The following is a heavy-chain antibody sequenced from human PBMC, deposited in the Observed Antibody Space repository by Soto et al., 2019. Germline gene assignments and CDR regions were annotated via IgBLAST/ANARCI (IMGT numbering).Heavy chain of an antibody. Sequence: EVQLLESGGGLVQPGGSLRLSCAASEFTFSNYAMSWVRQAPGKGLEWVSAISYGGGTTYYADSVKGRFTISRDNSKNTIYPQMNRLRAEDTAVYYCAKNPGYYYDSTGYHFDYWGQGTLVTVSS. CDR2: ISYGGGTT. CDR1: EFTFSNYA. D-gene: IGHD3-22*01. V-gene: IGHV3-23*01. CDR3: AKNPGYYYDSTGYHFDY. J-gene: IGHJ4*02.